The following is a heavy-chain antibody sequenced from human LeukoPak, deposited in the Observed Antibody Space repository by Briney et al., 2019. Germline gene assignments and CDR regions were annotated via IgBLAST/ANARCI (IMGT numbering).Heavy chain of an antibody. D-gene: IGHD3-9*01. V-gene: IGHV4-59*08. Sequence: SETLSLTCTVSGDSLMNFYWSWIRQPPGKGLEGIGYIYYSGTTNYNPSLKRRVTMSVDTSKNQFSLNLRSVTAADTAVYHCARLKFDVLTGYYEALDYWGQGTLVTVSS. CDR3: ARLKFDVLTGYYEALDY. CDR2: IYYSGTT. J-gene: IGHJ4*02. CDR1: GDSLMNFY.